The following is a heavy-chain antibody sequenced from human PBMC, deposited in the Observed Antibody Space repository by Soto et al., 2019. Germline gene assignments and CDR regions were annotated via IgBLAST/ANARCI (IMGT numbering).Heavy chain of an antibody. V-gene: IGHV3-15*01. Sequence: EVHLVESGGGLVKPGGSLRLSCAAAGFTFNNAWMSWVSQAPGKGLEWVGRIKSNSDGGTTDSDAPVKGRFTISRDDSKSTLYLQMNILQTEDTAVYYCAAYYDLSNGQQGGFDPWGQGTRVTASS. CDR3: AAYYDLSNGQQGGFDP. CDR1: GFTFNNAW. D-gene: IGHD3-3*01. CDR2: IKSNSDGGTT. J-gene: IGHJ5*02.